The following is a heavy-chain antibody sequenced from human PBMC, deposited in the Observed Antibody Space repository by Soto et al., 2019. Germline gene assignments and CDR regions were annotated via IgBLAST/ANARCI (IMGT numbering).Heavy chain of an antibody. J-gene: IGHJ5*02. CDR2: ISFDGGNK. Sequence: QVQLVEWGGGVVQPGRSLRLSCAASGLTLSNYPMHWVRQAPGKGLEWAALISFDGGNKFYADSVKVRFTISRDNSKNTLYLRMNSLGAEYTAVYYCATVPRGPSDPWGQGTLVTVSS. V-gene: IGHV3-30-3*01. D-gene: IGHD3-10*01. CDR1: GLTLSNYP. CDR3: ATVPRGPSDP.